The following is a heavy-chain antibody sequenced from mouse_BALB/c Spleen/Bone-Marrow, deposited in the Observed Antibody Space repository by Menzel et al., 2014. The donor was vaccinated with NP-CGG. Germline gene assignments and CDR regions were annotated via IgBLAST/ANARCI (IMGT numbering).Heavy chain of an antibody. CDR3: ARVYYGNLDY. D-gene: IGHD2-1*01. CDR1: GYEFSSYW. J-gene: IGHJ4*01. Sequence: QVHVKQSGAELVRPGSSVKISCKASGYEFSSYWTNWVKQRPGQGLEWIGQIYPGDGDTNYNGKFKGKATLTADKSSSTAYMQVSSLTSEDSAVYFCARVYYGNLDYWGQGTSVTVSS. V-gene: IGHV1-80*01. CDR2: IYPGDGDT.